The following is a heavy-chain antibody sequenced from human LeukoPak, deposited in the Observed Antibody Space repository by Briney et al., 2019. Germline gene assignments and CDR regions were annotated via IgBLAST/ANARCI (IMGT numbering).Heavy chain of an antibody. V-gene: IGHV1-69*05. CDR1: GGTFSSYA. J-gene: IGHJ6*03. CDR3: ARASLGYCTNGVCPSGYMDV. CDR2: IIPIFGTA. Sequence: SVKVSCKASGGTFSSYAISWVRQAPGQGLEWMGGIIPIFGTANYAQKFQGRVTITTDESTSTAYMELNSLRSEDTAVYYCARASLGYCTNGVCPSGYMDVWGKGTTVTVSS. D-gene: IGHD2-8*01.